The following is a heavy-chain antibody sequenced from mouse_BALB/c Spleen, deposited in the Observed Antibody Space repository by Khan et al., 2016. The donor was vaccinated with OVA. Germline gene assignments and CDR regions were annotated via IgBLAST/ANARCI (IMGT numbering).Heavy chain of an antibody. V-gene: IGHV9-3-1*01. CDR2: INTYTGEP. CDR1: GYTFTNYG. D-gene: IGHD1-1*02. Sequence: QIQLVQSGPELKKPGETVKISCKASGYTFTNYGMNWVKQAPGKGLKWMGWINTYTGEPTYVDDFKGRFAFSLETSASTAYLQINNLKNEDAATYFCASGGYWYFDVWGARTTVTVSS. J-gene: IGHJ1*01. CDR3: ASGGYWYFDV.